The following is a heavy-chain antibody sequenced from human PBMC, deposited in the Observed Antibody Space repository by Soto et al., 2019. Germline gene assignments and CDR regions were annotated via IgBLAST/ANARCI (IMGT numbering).Heavy chain of an antibody. CDR1: GFTVSGNS. J-gene: IGHJ4*02. Sequence: EVQLVETGGGLIQPGGSRRLSCAASGFTVSGNSMSWVRQAPGKGLEWVSVIYNGGGTYYADSVKDRFTISRDNSKNTLYLQMNSLRAEDTAVYYCASTRGSSYDYWGQGTLVTVSS. CDR2: IYNGGGT. V-gene: IGHV3-53*02. CDR3: ASTRGSSYDY. D-gene: IGHD6-6*01.